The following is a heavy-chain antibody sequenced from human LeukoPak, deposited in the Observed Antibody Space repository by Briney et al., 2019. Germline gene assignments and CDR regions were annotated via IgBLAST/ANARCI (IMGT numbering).Heavy chain of an antibody. D-gene: IGHD3-22*01. J-gene: IGHJ4*02. Sequence: ASVKVSCKASGGTFSSYAISWVRQAPGQGLEWMGGIIPIFGTANYAQKFQGRVTITADESTSTAYMELSSLRSDDTAVYYCARAIDSSGYEDYWGQGTLVTVSS. CDR1: GGTFSSYA. CDR2: IIPIFGTA. V-gene: IGHV1-69*13. CDR3: ARAIDSSGYEDY.